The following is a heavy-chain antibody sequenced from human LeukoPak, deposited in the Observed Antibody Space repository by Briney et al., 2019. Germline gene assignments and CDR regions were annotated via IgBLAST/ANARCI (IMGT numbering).Heavy chain of an antibody. Sequence: ASVTVSFKASGYTFTSYDISWVRQAAGQGLEWMGWMNPNSGNTGYAQKFKGRVTMTGNTSINTAYMELSSLRSEDTAVYYCARGLRDSSGREYFQHWGQGTLVTVSS. D-gene: IGHD3-22*01. CDR2: MNPNSGNT. CDR3: ARGLRDSSGREYFQH. CDR1: GYTFTSYD. V-gene: IGHV1-8*01. J-gene: IGHJ1*01.